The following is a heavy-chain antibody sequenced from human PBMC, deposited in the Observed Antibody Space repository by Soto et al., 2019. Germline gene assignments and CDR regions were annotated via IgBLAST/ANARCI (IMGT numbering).Heavy chain of an antibody. CDR2: IYYSGST. CDR3: SRGAKKLGQGIDP. V-gene: IGHV4-39*01. Sequence: SETLSLTCPVPGGTISSSSYYWGWIRQPPGKGLEWIGSIYYSGSTYYNPSLKSRVTISVDTSKNQFSLKLSSVTAADTAVYYFSRGAKKLGQGIDPRCQGTRVTGTS. CDR1: GGTISSSSYY. J-gene: IGHJ5*02. D-gene: IGHD6-13*01.